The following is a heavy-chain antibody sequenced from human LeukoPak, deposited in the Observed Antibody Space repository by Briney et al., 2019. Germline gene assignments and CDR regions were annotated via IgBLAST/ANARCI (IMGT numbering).Heavy chain of an antibody. CDR1: GGSISSSSYY. V-gene: IGHV4-39*01. CDR3: ARLYGSGSINWFDP. D-gene: IGHD3-10*01. CDR2: IYYSGST. J-gene: IGHJ5*02. Sequence: SETLSLTCTVSGGSISSSSYYWGWIRQPPGKGLEWIGSIYYSGSTYYNPSLKSRVTISVDTSKNQFSLKLSSVTAADTAVYYCARLYGSGSINWFDPWGQGTLVTVSS.